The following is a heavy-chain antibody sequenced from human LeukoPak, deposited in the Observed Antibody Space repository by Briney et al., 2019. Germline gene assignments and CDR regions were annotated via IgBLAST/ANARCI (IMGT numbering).Heavy chain of an antibody. Sequence: PGGSLRLSCAPSGFALMSYTVTGVRQAPGKGREGVSSISSTSAYIYYAESVKGRFSISRDNVDNIVHLQMSSLRNEDTAFYYCARVAVAGHTGGFDSWGQGTLVTVSS. V-gene: IGHV3-21*01. CDR1: GFALMSYT. J-gene: IGHJ5*01. CDR3: ARVAVAGHTGGFDS. D-gene: IGHD6-19*01. CDR2: ISSTSAYI.